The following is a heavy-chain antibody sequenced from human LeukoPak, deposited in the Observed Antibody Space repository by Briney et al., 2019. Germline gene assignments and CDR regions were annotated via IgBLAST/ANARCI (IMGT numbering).Heavy chain of an antibody. D-gene: IGHD3-10*01. CDR1: GGSISSGSYY. Sequence: PSQTLSLTCTVSGGSISSGSYYWSWIRQPAGKGLEWIGRIYTSGSTNYNPSLKSRVTISVDTSKNQFSLKLSSVTAADTAVYYCVYYYGSGSVEYWGQGTLVTVSS. CDR2: IYTSGST. CDR3: VYYYGSGSVEY. J-gene: IGHJ4*02. V-gene: IGHV4-61*02.